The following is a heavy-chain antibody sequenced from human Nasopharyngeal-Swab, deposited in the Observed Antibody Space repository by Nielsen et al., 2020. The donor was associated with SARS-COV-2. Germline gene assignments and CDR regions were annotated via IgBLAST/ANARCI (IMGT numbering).Heavy chain of an antibody. J-gene: IGHJ4*02. Sequence: GESLKISCVASGYSFRTFGMSLVRQAPGKGLEWVAAIVGSGDISGSGGNTYYADSVKGRFTISRDNSKDTLSLQMNSLRAEDTAAYYCAKDLSGPYFFWGQGTLVTVSS. V-gene: IGHV3-23*01. CDR3: AKDLSGPYFF. CDR1: GYSFRTFG. D-gene: IGHD2/OR15-2a*01. CDR2: IVGSGDISGSGGNT.